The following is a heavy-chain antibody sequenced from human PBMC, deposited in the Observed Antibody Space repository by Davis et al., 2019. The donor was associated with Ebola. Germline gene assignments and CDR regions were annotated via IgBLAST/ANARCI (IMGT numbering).Heavy chain of an antibody. J-gene: IGHJ4*02. V-gene: IGHV3-53*04. D-gene: IGHD3-10*01. Sequence: GESLKISCAVSGFTVSSNYMSWVRQAPGKGLEWVSVIYSDGSTYYADSVKGRFTISRHNSKNTLYLQMNSLRAEDTAVYYCARIEAYGAGNYFEYWGQGTLVTISS. CDR1: GFTVSSNY. CDR2: IYSDGST. CDR3: ARIEAYGAGNYFEY.